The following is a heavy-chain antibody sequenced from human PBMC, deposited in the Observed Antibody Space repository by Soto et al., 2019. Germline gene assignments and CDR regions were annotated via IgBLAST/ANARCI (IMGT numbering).Heavy chain of an antibody. Sequence: VKVCSKASGVRFGSYSMSWVRQAHGQGLEWMGGIIPIFGTANYAQKFQGRVTITADESTSTAYMELSSLRSEDTAVYYCASPRRLRFLEWSTAPFDYWGQGTLVTVSS. CDR1: GVRFGSYS. CDR2: IIPIFGTA. V-gene: IGHV1-69*13. D-gene: IGHD3-3*01. CDR3: ASPRRLRFLEWSTAPFDY. J-gene: IGHJ4*02.